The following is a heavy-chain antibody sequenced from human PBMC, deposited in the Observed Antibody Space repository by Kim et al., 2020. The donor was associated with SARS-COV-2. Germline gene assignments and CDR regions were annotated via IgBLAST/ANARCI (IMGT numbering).Heavy chain of an antibody. Sequence: SETLSLTCTVSGGSISSGGYYWSWIRQHPGKGLEWIGYIYYSGSTYYNPSLKSRVTISVDTSKNQFSLKLSSVTAADTAVYYCARNVVVVAATLYNWFDPWGQGTLVTVSS. CDR3: ARNVVVVAATLYNWFDP. V-gene: IGHV4-31*03. D-gene: IGHD2-15*01. J-gene: IGHJ5*02. CDR2: IYYSGST. CDR1: GGSISSGGYY.